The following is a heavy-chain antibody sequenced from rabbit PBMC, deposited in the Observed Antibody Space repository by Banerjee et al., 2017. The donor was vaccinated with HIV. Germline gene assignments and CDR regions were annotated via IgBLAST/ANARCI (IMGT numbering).Heavy chain of an antibody. CDR1: GFTLSSYW. CDR3: ARDLAGVIGWNFDL. V-gene: IGHV1S45*01. D-gene: IGHD4-1*01. J-gene: IGHJ4*01. Sequence: QEQLVESGGGLVQPEGSLTLTCKASGFTLSSYWMWWVRQAPGKGLEWIACIGAGSSGTTYYASWAKGRFTISKTSSTTVTLQMTSLTVADTATYFCARDLAGVIGWNFDLWGQGTLVTVS. CDR2: IGAGSSGTT.